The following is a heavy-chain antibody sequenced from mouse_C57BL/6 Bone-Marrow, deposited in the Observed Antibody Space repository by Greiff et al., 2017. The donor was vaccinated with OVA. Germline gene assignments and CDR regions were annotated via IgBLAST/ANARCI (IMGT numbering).Heavy chain of an antibody. Sequence: VQLQQPGAELVKPGASVKLSCKASGYTFTSYWMHWVKQRPGQGLEWIGMIHPNSGSTNYNAKFKSKATLTVDKSSSTAYMQLSSLTSEDSAVYYCARSTTMITRAWFAYWGQGTLVTVSA. CDR1: GYTFTSYW. J-gene: IGHJ3*01. CDR3: ARSTTMITRAWFAY. V-gene: IGHV1-64*01. CDR2: IHPNSGST. D-gene: IGHD2-4*01.